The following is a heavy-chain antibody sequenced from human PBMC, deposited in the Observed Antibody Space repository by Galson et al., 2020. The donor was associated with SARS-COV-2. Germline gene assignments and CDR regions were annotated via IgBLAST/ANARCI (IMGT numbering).Heavy chain of an antibody. J-gene: IGHJ3*02. D-gene: IGHD3-22*01. Sequence: GGSLRLSCAASGFTFSSYAMSWVRQAPGKGLEWVSAISGSGGSTYYADSVKGRFTISRDNSKNTLYLQMNSLRAEDTAVYYCTPEVIRQGIDYHDAFDIWGQGTMVTVSS. V-gene: IGHV3-23*01. CDR1: GFTFSSYA. CDR3: TPEVIRQGIDYHDAFDI. CDR2: ISGSGGST.